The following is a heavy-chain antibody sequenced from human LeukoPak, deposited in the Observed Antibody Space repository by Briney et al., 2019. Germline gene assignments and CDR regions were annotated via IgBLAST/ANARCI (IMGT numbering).Heavy chain of an antibody. CDR1: GGSISSGDYY. Sequence: SETLSLTCTVSGGSISSGDYYWSWIRQPPGKGLEWIGYIYYSGSTYYNPSLKSRVTISVDTSKNQFSLKLSSVTAADTAVYYCARAVITMVRGVIRGLAWFDPWGQGTLVTVSS. CDR2: IYYSGST. J-gene: IGHJ5*02. D-gene: IGHD3-10*01. CDR3: ARAVITMVRGVIRGLAWFDP. V-gene: IGHV4-30-4*01.